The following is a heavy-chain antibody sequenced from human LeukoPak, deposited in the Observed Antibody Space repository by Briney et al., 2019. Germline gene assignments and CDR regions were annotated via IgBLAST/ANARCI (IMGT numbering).Heavy chain of an antibody. Sequence: PSETLSLTCTVSGGSISSYYWSWIRQPPGKGLEWVGYISYTGSTNYNPSLKSRVTVSIDTSKNQFSLKLSSVTAADTAVYYCARGHYVWGSYSPFDYWGQGTLVAVSS. CDR2: ISYTGST. CDR3: ARGHYVWGSYSPFDY. CDR1: GGSISSYY. D-gene: IGHD3-16*01. J-gene: IGHJ4*02. V-gene: IGHV4-59*01.